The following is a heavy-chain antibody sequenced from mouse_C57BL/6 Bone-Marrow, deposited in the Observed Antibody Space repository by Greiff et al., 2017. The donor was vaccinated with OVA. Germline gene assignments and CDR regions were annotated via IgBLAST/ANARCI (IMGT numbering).Heavy chain of an antibody. V-gene: IGHV1-64*01. CDR3: ARSLGYGSSYGY. CDR1: GYTFTSYW. J-gene: IGHJ2*01. Sequence: QVQLQQPGAELVKPGASVKLSCKASGYTFTSYWMHWVKQRPGQGLEWIGMIHPNSGSTNYNEKFKSKATLTVDKSSSPAYMQLSSLTSEDSAVYYCARSLGYGSSYGYWGQGTTLTVSS. D-gene: IGHD1-1*01. CDR2: IHPNSGST.